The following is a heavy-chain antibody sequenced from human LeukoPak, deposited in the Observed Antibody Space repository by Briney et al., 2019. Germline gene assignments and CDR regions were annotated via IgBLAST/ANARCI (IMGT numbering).Heavy chain of an antibody. Sequence: PGGSLRLSCAASGFTFDDYGMSWVRQAPGKGLEWVSAISGSGGSTYYADSVKGRFTISRDNSKNTLYLQMNSLRAEDTAVYYCAKFFHDSSGEFQHWGQGTLVTVSS. CDR2: ISGSGGST. CDR1: GFTFDDYG. V-gene: IGHV3-23*01. CDR3: AKFFHDSSGEFQH. J-gene: IGHJ1*01. D-gene: IGHD3-22*01.